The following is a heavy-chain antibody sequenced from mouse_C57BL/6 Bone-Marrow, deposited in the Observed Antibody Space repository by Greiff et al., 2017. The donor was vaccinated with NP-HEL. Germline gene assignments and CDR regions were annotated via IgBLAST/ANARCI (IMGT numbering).Heavy chain of an antibody. Sequence: VQLQQPGAELVKPGASVKMSCKASGYTFTSYWITWVKQRPGHGLEWIGDIYPGSGSTNYNEKFKSKATMTVDTSSSTAYMQLSSLTSEDAAVYYCARDRQFDYWGQGTTLTVSS. CDR3: ARDRQFDY. V-gene: IGHV1-55*01. J-gene: IGHJ2*01. CDR1: GYTFTSYW. CDR2: IYPGSGST. D-gene: IGHD6-1*01.